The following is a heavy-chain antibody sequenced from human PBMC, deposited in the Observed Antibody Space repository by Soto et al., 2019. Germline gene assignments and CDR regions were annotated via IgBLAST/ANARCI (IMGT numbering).Heavy chain of an antibody. CDR3: AKGGYHSLFEI. CDR1: GFPFSRYA. V-gene: IGHV3-23*01. CDR2: ISGSGGRT. Sequence: GGSLRLSSVASGFPFSRYAMSWVRQTPGKGLEWVSGISGSGGRTYYADCVKGRFTISRDNSNNTLSRQMHILRVEDTAVYLCAKGGYHSLFEIWGQGTMVTVSS. J-gene: IGHJ3*02. D-gene: IGHD6-13*01.